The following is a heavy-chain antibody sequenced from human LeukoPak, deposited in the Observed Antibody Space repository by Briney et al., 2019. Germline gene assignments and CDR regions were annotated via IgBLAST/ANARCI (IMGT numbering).Heavy chain of an antibody. D-gene: IGHD3-10*01. V-gene: IGHV4-39*01. J-gene: IGHJ4*02. CDR2: IYYSGST. CDR3: ARGLTLWFGELEGLNFDY. CDR1: GGSISSSSYS. Sequence: PSETLSLTCTVSGGSISSSSYSWGWIRQPPGKGLEWIGSIYYSGSTYYNPSLKSRVTISVDTSKNQFSLKLSSVTAADTAVYYCARGLTLWFGELEGLNFDYWGQGTLVTVSS.